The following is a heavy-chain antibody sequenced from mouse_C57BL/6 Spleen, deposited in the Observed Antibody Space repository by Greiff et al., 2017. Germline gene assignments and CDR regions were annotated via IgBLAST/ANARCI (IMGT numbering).Heavy chain of an antibody. CDR3: AIYSNYGYFDY. V-gene: IGHV1-18*01. CDR2: INPNNGGT. J-gene: IGHJ2*01. Sequence: EVQLQQSGPELVKPGASVKIPCKASGYTFTDYNMDWVKQSHGKSLEWIGDINPNNGGTNYNQKFKGKATLTVDKSSSTAYMELRSLTSEDTAVYYCAIYSNYGYFDYWGQGTTLTVSS. CDR1: GYTFTDYN. D-gene: IGHD2-5*01.